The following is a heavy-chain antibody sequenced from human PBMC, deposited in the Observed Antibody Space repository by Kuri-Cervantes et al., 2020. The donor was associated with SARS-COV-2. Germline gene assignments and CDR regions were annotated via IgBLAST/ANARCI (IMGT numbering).Heavy chain of an antibody. CDR3: QSFGGVIVQN. D-gene: IGHD3-16*02. J-gene: IGHJ4*02. V-gene: IGHV3-30-3*01. CDR2: ISYDGSNK. Sequence: LSLTCAASGFTFSSYAMHWVRQAPGKGLEWVAVISYDGSNKYYADSVKGRFTISRDNSKNTLYLQMNSLRAEDAAVYYCQSFGGVIVQNWGQGTLVTVS. CDR1: GFTFSSYA.